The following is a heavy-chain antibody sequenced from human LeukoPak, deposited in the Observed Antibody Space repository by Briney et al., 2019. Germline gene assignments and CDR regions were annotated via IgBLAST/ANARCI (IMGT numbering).Heavy chain of an antibody. CDR2: IYYSGST. V-gene: IGHV4-39*01. CDR1: GGSISSSSYY. J-gene: IGHJ4*02. CDR3: ARHTRSQLWNQYLFDY. Sequence: SETLSLTCTVSGGSISSSSYYWGWIRQPPGKGLEWIGSIYYSGSTYYNPSLKSRVTISVDTSKNQFSLKLSSVTAADTAVYYCARHTRSQLWNQYLFDYWGQGTLVTVSS. D-gene: IGHD5-18*01.